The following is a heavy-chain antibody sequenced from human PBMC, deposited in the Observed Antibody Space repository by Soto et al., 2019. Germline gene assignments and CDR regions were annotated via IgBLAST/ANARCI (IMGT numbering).Heavy chain of an antibody. CDR3: AREGFDHRPDY. Sequence: QVQLQESGPGLVKPSETLSLTCAVSGDSISSPNWWSWYRQPPGKGLELIGEMFASGSSNYNPSLNGRVTISLDTSKNHFSLKLPSLAAADTAIYYCAREGFDHRPDYWGQGIPVTVSS. CDR2: MFASGSS. V-gene: IGHV4-4*02. CDR1: GDSISSPNW. J-gene: IGHJ4*02.